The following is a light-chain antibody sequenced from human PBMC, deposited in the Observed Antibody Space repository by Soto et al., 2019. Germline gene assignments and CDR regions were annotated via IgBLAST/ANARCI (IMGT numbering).Light chain of an antibody. CDR2: DVN. CDR1: SSDVGRYNH. J-gene: IGLJ1*01. CDR3: KSYAGSNTYV. Sequence: QSVLTQPPSASGSPGQSVTISCTGTSSDVGRYNHVSWYQQHPGKAPKLIIFDVNKRPSGVPDRFSGSKSVNTASLTVSGLQAEDEADYFCKSYAGSNTYVFGSGTKVTVL. V-gene: IGLV2-8*01.